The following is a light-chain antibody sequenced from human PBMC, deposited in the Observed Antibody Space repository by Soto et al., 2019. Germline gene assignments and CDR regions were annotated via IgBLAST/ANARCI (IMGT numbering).Light chain of an antibody. V-gene: IGLV2-11*01. CDR3: SSYTDSSNYV. Sequence: QSVLTQPRSVSGSPGQSVTLSCTGTSSDVGGYHYVSWYQHHPGKAPKIIIYDVNKRPSGVPDRFSGSKSGNTASLTISGLQTEDEADYYCSSYTDSSNYVFGTGTKVTVL. CDR2: DVN. J-gene: IGLJ1*01. CDR1: SSDVGGYHY.